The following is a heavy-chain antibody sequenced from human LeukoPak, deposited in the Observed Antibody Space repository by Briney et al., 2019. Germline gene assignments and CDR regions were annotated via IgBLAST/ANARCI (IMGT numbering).Heavy chain of an antibody. V-gene: IGHV1-69*04. D-gene: IGHD4-17*01. CDR1: GGTSSSYA. CDR3: ANPYADGDGGGSPNYYYYYGMDV. CDR2: IIPILGIA. Sequence: SVKVSCKASGGTSSSYAISWVRQAPGQGLEWMGRIIPILGIANYAQKFQGRVTITADKSTSTAYMELSSLRSEDTAVYYCANPYADGDGGGSPNYYYYYGMDVWGQGTTVTVSS. J-gene: IGHJ6*02.